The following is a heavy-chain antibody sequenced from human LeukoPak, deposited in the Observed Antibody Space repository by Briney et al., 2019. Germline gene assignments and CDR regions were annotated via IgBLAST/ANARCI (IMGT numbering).Heavy chain of an antibody. Sequence: GGSLRLSCAASGFTFSSYSMNWVRQAPGKGLEWVASISSSSVYIYYADSLKGRFTISRDNAKNSLYLQMTSLRAEDTAVYYCAKDLLWFGERPDFDYWGQGTLVTVSS. CDR2: ISSSSVYI. D-gene: IGHD3-10*01. V-gene: IGHV3-21*01. CDR3: AKDLLWFGERPDFDY. CDR1: GFTFSSYS. J-gene: IGHJ4*02.